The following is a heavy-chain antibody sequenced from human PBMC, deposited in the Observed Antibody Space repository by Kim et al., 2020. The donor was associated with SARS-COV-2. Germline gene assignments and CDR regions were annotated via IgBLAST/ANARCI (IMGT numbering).Heavy chain of an antibody. J-gene: IGHJ5*02. CDR2: LAPELGET. CDR3: ATEQPLTGYYNHNFLDP. CDR1: GYSLTDLA. D-gene: IGHD3-9*01. Sequence: ASVKVSCKVSGYSLTDLAIHWVRQAPGKGLEWMGGLAPELGETVYAQKFQDRLTLTDDTSSDTAYMELRGLSPEDTALYFCATEQPLTGYYNHNFLDPWVQGTLVTVSS. V-gene: IGHV1-24*01.